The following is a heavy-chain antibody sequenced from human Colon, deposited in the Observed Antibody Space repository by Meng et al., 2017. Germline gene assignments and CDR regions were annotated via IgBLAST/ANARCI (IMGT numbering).Heavy chain of an antibody. Sequence: GGSLRRSCAASGFTFSTYSITWVRQAPGKGLEWVSSISSNSPYIYYSDSVKGRFTISRDNAKNSVYLQMNSLRAEDTAVYYCARPRRSGWPNQGMDVWGQGTTVTVSS. J-gene: IGHJ6*02. V-gene: IGHV3-21*01. CDR3: ARPRRSGWPNQGMDV. CDR1: GFTFSTYS. D-gene: IGHD6-19*01. CDR2: ISSNSPYI.